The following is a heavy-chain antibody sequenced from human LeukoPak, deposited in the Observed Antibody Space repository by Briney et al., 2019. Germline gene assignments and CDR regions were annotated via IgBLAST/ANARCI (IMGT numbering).Heavy chain of an antibody. CDR3: ARARRPQWLRPLDAFDI. CDR1: GYTFTSYD. V-gene: IGHV1-8*01. J-gene: IGHJ3*02. Sequence: ASVKVSCKASGYTFTSYDINWVRQATGQGLEWMGWMNPNSGNTGYAQKFQGRVTMTRNTSISTAYMELWSLRSDDTAVYYCARARRPQWLRPLDAFDIWGQGTMVTVSS. D-gene: IGHD5-12*01. CDR2: MNPNSGNT.